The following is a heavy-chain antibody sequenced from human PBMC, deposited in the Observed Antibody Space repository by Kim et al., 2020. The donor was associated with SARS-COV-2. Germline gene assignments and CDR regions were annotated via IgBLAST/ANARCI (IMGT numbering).Heavy chain of an antibody. CDR2: IYSDSST. CDR3: ARDRGDPAWVGGMDV. Sequence: GGSLRLSCAASGFTVSGSYMSWVRQAPGKGLEWVSVIYSDSSTYYADSVKGRFTISRDNSKNTLYLQMNSLRAEDTAVHYCARDRGDPAWVGGMDVWGQGTTVTVSS. CDR1: GFTVSGSY. V-gene: IGHV3-53*01. J-gene: IGHJ6*02. D-gene: IGHD2-21*01.